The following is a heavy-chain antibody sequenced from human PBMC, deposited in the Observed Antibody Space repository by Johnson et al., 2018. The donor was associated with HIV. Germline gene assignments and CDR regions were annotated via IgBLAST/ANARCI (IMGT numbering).Heavy chain of an antibody. J-gene: IGHJ3*02. CDR1: GFTLSSYG. CDR2: ISYDGSNK. CDR3: AKGWGRGTFSTDDSFNI. Sequence: VLLVESGGGVVQPGRSLRLSCAASGFTLSSYGMHWVRQAPGKGLEWVAVISYDGSNKYYADSVKGRFTISRDNSKNTLYLQMNSLRAEDTAVYYCAKGWGRGTFSTDDSFNIWGQGTMVTVSS. V-gene: IGHV3-30*18. D-gene: IGHD1-26*01.